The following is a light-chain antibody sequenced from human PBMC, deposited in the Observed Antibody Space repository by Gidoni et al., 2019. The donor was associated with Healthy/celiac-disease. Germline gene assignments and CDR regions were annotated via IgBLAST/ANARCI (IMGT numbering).Light chain of an antibody. Sequence: SYELTQPLSVSVALGQTARMTCGGDNIRSKNVHWYQQKPGQATVVVMKRDFNRPSGIPERLSGSNSGNTATLTISRAQAGDEADYFCQVWDSSTHVIFGGGTKLTVL. J-gene: IGLJ2*01. CDR2: RDF. V-gene: IGLV3-9*01. CDR1: NIRSKN. CDR3: QVWDSSTHVI.